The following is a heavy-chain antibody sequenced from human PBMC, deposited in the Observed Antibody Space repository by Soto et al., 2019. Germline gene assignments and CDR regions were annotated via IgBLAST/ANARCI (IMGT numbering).Heavy chain of an antibody. CDR2: ISGYNGDT. D-gene: IGHD1-1*01. J-gene: IGHJ6*02. Sequence: QGQLVQSGPEVKKPGASVKVSCKASGYTFTRYGISWVRQAPGQGLEWMGWISGYNGDTNYAQKVQGRVTMTIDTSTSTAYMELRSLTSDDTAIYYCAKNGQLPYYYCGMGVWGQGTTVTVSS. CDR3: AKNGQLPYYYCGMGV. V-gene: IGHV1-18*01. CDR1: GYTFTRYG.